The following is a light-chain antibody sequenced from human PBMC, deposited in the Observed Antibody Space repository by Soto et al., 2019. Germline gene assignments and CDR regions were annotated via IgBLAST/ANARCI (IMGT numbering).Light chain of an antibody. CDR1: QSISSY. J-gene: IGKJ2*01. V-gene: IGKV1-39*01. CDR2: AAS. CDR3: QQSYSTPMYT. Sequence: DTQMTQSPSSLSASVGDRVTITCRASQSISSYLNWYQQKPGKAPKLLIYAASSLQSGVPSRFSGSGSGPDFTLTISSLQPEDFATYYCQQSYSTPMYTFGQGTKLEIK.